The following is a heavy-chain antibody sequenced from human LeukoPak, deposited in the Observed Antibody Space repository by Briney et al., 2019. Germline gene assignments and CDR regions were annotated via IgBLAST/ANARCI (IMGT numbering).Heavy chain of an antibody. D-gene: IGHD3-22*01. CDR3: AKLGFDSSGSHSLVDY. Sequence: GGSLRLSCAASGFTFSSYAMSWVRQAPGKGLEWVAFISYDGSKKYYADFVKGRFTISRDNSKNTLYVELNSLRAEDTAVYYCAKLGFDSSGSHSLVDYWGQGTPVTVSS. CDR2: ISYDGSKK. V-gene: IGHV3-30*18. CDR1: GFTFSSYA. J-gene: IGHJ4*02.